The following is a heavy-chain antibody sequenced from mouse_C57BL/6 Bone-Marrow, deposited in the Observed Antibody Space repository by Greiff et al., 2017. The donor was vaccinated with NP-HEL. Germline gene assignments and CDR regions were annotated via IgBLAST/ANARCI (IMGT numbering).Heavy chain of an antibody. Sequence: QVQLQQPGAELVMPGASVKLSCKASGYTFTSYWMHWVKQRPGQGLEWIGEIDPSDSYTNYNHKFKGKSTLTVDKSSSTAYMQLSSLTSEDSAVYYCARGATVVDYFDYWGQGTTLTVSS. J-gene: IGHJ2*01. CDR2: IDPSDSYT. CDR3: ARGATVVDYFDY. CDR1: GYTFTSYW. D-gene: IGHD1-1*01. V-gene: IGHV1-69*01.